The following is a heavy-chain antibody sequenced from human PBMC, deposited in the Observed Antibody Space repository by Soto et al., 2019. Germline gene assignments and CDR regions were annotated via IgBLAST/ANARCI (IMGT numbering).Heavy chain of an antibody. D-gene: IGHD1-26*01. CDR2: IGTAGDT. CDR1: GFSFYSYD. CDR3: ARGGSYSHYYYGMDV. J-gene: IGHJ6*02. V-gene: IGHV3-13*01. Sequence: PCWSMRISCAACGFSFYSYDMHWVLQATGKGLEWVSAIGTAGDTYYPGSVKGRFTISRENAKNSLYLQMNSLRAGDTAVYYCARGGSYSHYYYGMDVWGQGTTGTVSS.